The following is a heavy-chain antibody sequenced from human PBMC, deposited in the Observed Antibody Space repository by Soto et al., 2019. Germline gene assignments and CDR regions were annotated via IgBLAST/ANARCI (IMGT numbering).Heavy chain of an antibody. D-gene: IGHD4-17*01. Sequence: PSETLSLTCTVSGGSISSGGYYWSWIRQHPGKGLEWIGYIYYSGSTYYNPSLKSRVTISVDTSKNQFSLKLGSVTAADTAVYYCARSHDYGHPALLGYWGQGTLVTVSS. V-gene: IGHV4-31*03. CDR1: GGSISSGGYY. CDR2: IYYSGST. CDR3: ARSHDYGHPALLGY. J-gene: IGHJ4*02.